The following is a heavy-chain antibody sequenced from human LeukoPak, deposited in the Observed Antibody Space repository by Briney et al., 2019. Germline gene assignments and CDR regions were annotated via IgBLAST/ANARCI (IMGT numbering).Heavy chain of an antibody. CDR3: ARSITMVRGVIGY. CDR2: INPNSGGT. Sequence: ASVKVSCKASGYTFTNYGITWVRQAPGQGLEWMGWINPNSGGTNYAQKFQGRVTMTRDTSISTAYMELSRLRSDDTAVYYCARSITMVRGVIGYWGQGTLVTVSS. D-gene: IGHD3-10*01. V-gene: IGHV1-2*02. CDR1: GYTFTNYG. J-gene: IGHJ4*02.